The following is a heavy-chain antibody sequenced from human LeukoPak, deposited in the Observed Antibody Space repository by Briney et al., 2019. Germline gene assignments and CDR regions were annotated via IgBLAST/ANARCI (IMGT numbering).Heavy chain of an antibody. V-gene: IGHV3-21*04. Sequence: GSLRLSCAASGFTFSSYSMNWVRQAPGKGLEWVSSISSSDTYIYHADSVKGRFTISRDNAKNSLYLQMNSLRVEDTAVYYCAKRGGSGSYSGYFDYWGQGTLVTVSS. D-gene: IGHD1-26*01. CDR3: AKRGGSGSYSGYFDY. CDR1: GFTFSSYS. CDR2: ISSSDTYI. J-gene: IGHJ4*02.